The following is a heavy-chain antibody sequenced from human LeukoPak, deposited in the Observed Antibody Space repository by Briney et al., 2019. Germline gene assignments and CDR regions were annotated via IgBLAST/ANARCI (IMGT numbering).Heavy chain of an antibody. CDR1: GGSISSGGYY. Sequence: SETLSLTCTFSGGSISSGGYYWSWIRQPPGKGLEWIGYIYHSGSTYYNPSLKSRVTISVDRSKNQFSLKLSSVTAADTAVYYCARENSSSWYRGGFDYWGQGTLVTVSS. J-gene: IGHJ4*02. CDR3: ARENSSSWYRGGFDY. D-gene: IGHD6-13*01. CDR2: IYHSGST. V-gene: IGHV4-30-2*01.